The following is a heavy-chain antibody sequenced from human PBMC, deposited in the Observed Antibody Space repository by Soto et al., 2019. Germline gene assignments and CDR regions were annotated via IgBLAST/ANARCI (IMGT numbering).Heavy chain of an antibody. CDR1: GGSISSGGYY. D-gene: IGHD1-7*01. J-gene: IGHJ6*02. CDR3: ARDYAGTTRYYYGMDV. Sequence: KTSETLSLTCTVSGGSISSGGYYWSWIRQHPGKGLEWIGYIYYSGSTDYNPSLKSRVTISVDTSKNQFSLKLIAVTAADTAVYYCARDYAGTTRYYYGMDVWGQGTTVTVSS. V-gene: IGHV4-31*03. CDR2: IYYSGST.